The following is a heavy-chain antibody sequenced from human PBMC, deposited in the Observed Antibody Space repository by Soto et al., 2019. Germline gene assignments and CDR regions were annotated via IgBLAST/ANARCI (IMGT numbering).Heavy chain of an antibody. CDR1: GFTFSSYG. D-gene: IGHD2-2*01. CDR2: ISYDGSNK. V-gene: IGHV3-30*18. CDR3: AKVLGYCSSTSCSREAYYYYGMDV. J-gene: IGHJ6*02. Sequence: TGGSLRLSCAASGFTFSSYGMHWVRQAPGKGLEWVAVISYDGSNKYNADSVKGRFTISRDNSKNTLYLQMNNLRAEDTAVYHCAKVLGYCSSTSCSREAYYYYGMDVWGQGTTVT.